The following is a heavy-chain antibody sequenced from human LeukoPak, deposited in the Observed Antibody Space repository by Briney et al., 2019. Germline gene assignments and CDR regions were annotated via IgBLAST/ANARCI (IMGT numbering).Heavy chain of an antibody. CDR2: LYYSGST. J-gene: IGHJ4*02. Sequence: SETLSLTCTVSGGPISSHHWSWIRQPPGKGLEWIGHLYYSGSTSYNPSLKSRVTISVDTSKNQFSRKLSSVTAADTAVYYCARASQIAVIDYWGQGTLVTVSS. CDR1: GGPISSHH. V-gene: IGHV4-59*08. D-gene: IGHD6-19*01. CDR3: ARASQIAVIDY.